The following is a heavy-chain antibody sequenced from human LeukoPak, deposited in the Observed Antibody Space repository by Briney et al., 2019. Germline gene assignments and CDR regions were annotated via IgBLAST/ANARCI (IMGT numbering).Heavy chain of an antibody. CDR1: GFTVSSNS. V-gene: IGHV3-53*01. CDR3: ARRAGAYSHPYDY. J-gene: IGHJ4*02. D-gene: IGHD4/OR15-4a*01. CDR2: IYSDNT. Sequence: GGSLRLSCTVSGFTVSSNSMSWVRQAPGKGLEWVSFIYSDNTHYSDSVKGRFTISRHNSKNTLYLQMNSLRAEDTAVYYCARRAGAYSHPYDYWGQGTLVTVSS.